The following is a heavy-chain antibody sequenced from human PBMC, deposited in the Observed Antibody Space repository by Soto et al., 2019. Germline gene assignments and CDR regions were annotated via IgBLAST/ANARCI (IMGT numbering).Heavy chain of an antibody. CDR2: MNPNSGNT. J-gene: IGHJ5*02. Sequence: GASVKVSCKASGYTFTSYDINWVRQATGQGLEWMGWMNPNSGNTGYAQKFQGRVTMTRNTSISTAYMELSSLRSEDTAVYYCVRGGRIAVAATRADPWGQGTLVTVSS. V-gene: IGHV1-8*01. CDR3: VRGGRIAVAATRADP. CDR1: GYTFTSYD. D-gene: IGHD6-19*01.